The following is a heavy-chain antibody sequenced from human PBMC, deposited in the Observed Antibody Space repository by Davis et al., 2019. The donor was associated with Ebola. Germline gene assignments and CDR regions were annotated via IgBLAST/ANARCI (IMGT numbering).Heavy chain of an antibody. V-gene: IGHV4-39*01. D-gene: IGHD3-9*01. CDR3: ARHGKYYDILTGYYRFDP. J-gene: IGHJ5*02. CDR2: IYYSGST. Sequence: SETLSLTCTVSGGSISSSSYYWGWIRQPPGTGLEWIGSIYYSGSTYYNPSLKSRVTISVDTSKNQFSLKLSSVTAADTAVYYCARHGKYYDILTGYYRFDPWGQGTLVTVSS. CDR1: GGSISSSSYY.